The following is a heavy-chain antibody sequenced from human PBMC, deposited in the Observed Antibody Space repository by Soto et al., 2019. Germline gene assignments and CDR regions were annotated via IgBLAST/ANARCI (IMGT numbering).Heavy chain of an antibody. Sequence: SETLSLTCAVSGGSISSINWWSWARQPPGKGLEWIGEIYHSGSTNYNPSLKSRVTISVDKSKNQFSLKLSSVTHADTAVYYCARGRVWIDPSFYYYYGMDVWGQWTTVT. CDR2: IYHSGST. CDR1: GGSISSINW. CDR3: ARGRVWIDPSFYYYYGMDV. V-gene: IGHV4-4*02. J-gene: IGHJ6*02. D-gene: IGHD2-2*03.